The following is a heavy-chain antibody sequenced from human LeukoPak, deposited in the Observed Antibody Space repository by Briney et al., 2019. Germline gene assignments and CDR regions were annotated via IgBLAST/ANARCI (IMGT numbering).Heavy chain of an antibody. D-gene: IGHD3-10*01. CDR2: IYINGST. CDR3: ARDLGFGDYGMDV. CDR1: GFLVSSNY. V-gene: IGHV3-53*01. Sequence: PGGSLRLSCAASGFLVSSNYMGWVRQAPGKGLDWVSLIYINGSTYYADSVKGRFTISRDNSKNTLYLQMNGLRASDTAVYYCARDLGFGDYGMDVWGKGTTVTVSS. J-gene: IGHJ6*04.